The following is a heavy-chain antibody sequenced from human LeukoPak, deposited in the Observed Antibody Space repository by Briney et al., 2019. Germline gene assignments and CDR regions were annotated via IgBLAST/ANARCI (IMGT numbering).Heavy chain of an antibody. V-gene: IGHV3-66*01. Sequence: GGSLRPSCAASEFSVGSNYMTWVRQAPGKGLEWVSLIYSGGSTYYADSVKGRFTISRDNSKNTLYLQMNSLRAEDTAVYYCAKGLFGAYYYYMDVWGKGTTVTVSS. D-gene: IGHD2-21*01. CDR2: IYSGGST. CDR1: EFSVGSNY. CDR3: AKGLFGAYYYYMDV. J-gene: IGHJ6*03.